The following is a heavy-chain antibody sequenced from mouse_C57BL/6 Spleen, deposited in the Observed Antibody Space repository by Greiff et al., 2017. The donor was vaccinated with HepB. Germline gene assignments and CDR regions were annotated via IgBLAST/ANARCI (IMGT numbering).Heavy chain of an antibody. D-gene: IGHD2-4*01. CDR1: GFTFSDYG. J-gene: IGHJ3*01. Sequence: EVQRVESGGGLVKPGGSLKLSCAASGFTFSDYGMHWVRQAPEKGLEWVAYISSGSSTIYYADTVKGRFTISRDNAKNTLFLQMTSLRSEDTAMYDCARGYYDYEAWFAYWGQGTLVTVSA. CDR2: ISSGSSTI. CDR3: ARGYYDYEAWFAY. V-gene: IGHV5-17*01.